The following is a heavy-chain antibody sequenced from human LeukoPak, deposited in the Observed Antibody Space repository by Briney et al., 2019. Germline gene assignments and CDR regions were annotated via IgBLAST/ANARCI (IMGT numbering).Heavy chain of an antibody. J-gene: IGHJ4*02. V-gene: IGHV3-20*04. CDR2: INWNGGST. D-gene: IGHD3-22*01. Sequence: GGSLRLSCAASGFTFDGYGMSWVRQAPGKGLEWVAGINWNGGSTGYADSVKGLFTISRDNAKNSLYLQMNSLSAEETPLYYCARVIQYYYDSKGYFDHWGQGTLPTVSS. CDR1: GFTFDGYG. CDR3: ARVIQYYYDSKGYFDH.